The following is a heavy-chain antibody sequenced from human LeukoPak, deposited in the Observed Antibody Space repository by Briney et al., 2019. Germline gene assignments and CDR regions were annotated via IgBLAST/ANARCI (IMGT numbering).Heavy chain of an antibody. CDR3: AGVQSQNYYAMDV. Sequence: PSETLSLTCTVSGGSVTSGSHYWSWVRQPPERGLEWIGNIYYSGNANYNPSLKSRVTMSVDRSKNQLSLKLSSVTAADTAVYYCAGVQSQNYYAMDVWGPGTPVTVSS. CDR2: IYYSGNA. CDR1: GGSVTSGSHY. V-gene: IGHV4-61*01. J-gene: IGHJ6*02.